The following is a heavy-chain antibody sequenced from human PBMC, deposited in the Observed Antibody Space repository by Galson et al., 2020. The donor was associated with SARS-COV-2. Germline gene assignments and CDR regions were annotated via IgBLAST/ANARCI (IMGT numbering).Heavy chain of an antibody. D-gene: IGHD3-9*01. CDR3: ARAIRPYYDILTGFHYGMDV. V-gene: IGHV1-18*04. CDR2: ISAYNDNT. CDR1: GYTFTSYG. Sequence: METGGSLRLSCKASGYTFTSYGISWVRQAPGQGLEWMGWISAYNDNTNSAQKLQGRVTMTTDTSTSTAYMELRSLRSDDTAVYYCARAIRPYYDILTGFHYGMDVWGQGTTVTVSS. J-gene: IGHJ6*02.